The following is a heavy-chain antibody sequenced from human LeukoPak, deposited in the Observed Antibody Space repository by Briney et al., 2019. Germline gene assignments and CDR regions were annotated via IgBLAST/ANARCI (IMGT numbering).Heavy chain of an antibody. CDR1: GFTFSSYS. CDR3: AKEEAAPGTLYLQH. J-gene: IGHJ1*01. V-gene: IGHV3-23*01. Sequence: PGRSLRLSCAASGFTFSSYSMSWVRQAPGKGLEWVSAIGGSGGNTYYANSVKGRFTISRDNSKTTLYLQMNSLRAGDTASYYCAKEEAAPGTLYLQHWGPGTLVTVSS. D-gene: IGHD6-13*01. CDR2: IGGSGGNT.